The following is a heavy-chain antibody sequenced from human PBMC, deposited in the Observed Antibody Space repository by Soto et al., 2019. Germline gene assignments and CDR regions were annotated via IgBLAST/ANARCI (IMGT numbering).Heavy chain of an antibody. CDR3: ARERIQEESFGELFYYYFGMDV. D-gene: IGHD3-10*01. J-gene: IGHJ6*02. V-gene: IGHV1-69*01. CDR1: GGTFSSYA. CDR2: IIPIFGTA. Sequence: QVQLVQSGAEVKKPGSSVKVSCKASGGTFSSYAISWVRQAPGQGLEWMGGIIPIFGTANYAQKFQGRVTVTADESTSTAYMELSSLRSEDTAVYYCARERIQEESFGELFYYYFGMDVWGQGTTVTVSS.